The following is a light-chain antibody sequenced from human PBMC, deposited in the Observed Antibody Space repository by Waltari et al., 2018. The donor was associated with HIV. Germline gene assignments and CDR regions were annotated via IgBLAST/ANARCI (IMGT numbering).Light chain of an antibody. CDR3: QPYHNWPPVP. V-gene: IGKV3-15*01. J-gene: IGKJ4*01. Sequence: IEMTQSPATLSVSPGERATLSCRTSQSVRSKLAWYQQKPGQAPSLVIYDASTRATGIPVRFSGSESGTEFTLTISRLQSAAFAVYFCQPYHNWPPVPFGGGTTVAL. CDR1: QSVRSK. CDR2: DAS.